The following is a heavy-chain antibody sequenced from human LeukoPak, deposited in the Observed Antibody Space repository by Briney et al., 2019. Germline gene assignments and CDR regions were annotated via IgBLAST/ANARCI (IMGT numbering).Heavy chain of an antibody. V-gene: IGHV3-48*03. D-gene: IGHD3-10*01. CDR3: ARVELLWFGELLGVNDY. CDR1: GFTFSSYE. Sequence: PGGSLRLSCAASGFTFSSYEMNWVRQAPGKGLEWVSYISSSGSTIYYADSVKGRFTISRDNAKNSLYLQMNSLRAEDTAVYYCARVELLWFGELLGVNDYWGQGTLVTVSS. J-gene: IGHJ4*02. CDR2: ISSSGSTI.